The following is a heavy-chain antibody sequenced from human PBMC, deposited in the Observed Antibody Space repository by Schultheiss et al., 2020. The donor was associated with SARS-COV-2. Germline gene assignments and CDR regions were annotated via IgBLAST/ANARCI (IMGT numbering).Heavy chain of an antibody. J-gene: IGHJ4*02. CDR3: ARGRRLDIALMVYAYYFDY. V-gene: IGHV4-61*01. D-gene: IGHD2-8*01. CDR2: IIHSGST. CDR1: GGSVSSGSYY. Sequence: SETLSLTCTVSGGSVSSGSYYWSWIRQPPGKGLEWIGEIIHSGSTNYNPSLKSRVTISVDTSKNQFSLKLSSVTAADTAVYYCARGRRLDIALMVYAYYFDYWGQGTLVTVSS.